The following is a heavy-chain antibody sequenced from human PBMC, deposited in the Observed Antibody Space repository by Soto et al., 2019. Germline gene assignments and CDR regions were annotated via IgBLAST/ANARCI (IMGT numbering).Heavy chain of an antibody. J-gene: IGHJ3*02. V-gene: IGHV3-21*01. Sequence: PGGSRRLSCSASGFTFSSFNMHWVRQAPGNGLEWVSSISGTTKYIYYGDSVKGRFTISRDNAENSMFLQMNSLRVEDTAVYYCARSVLFRGLNRAFDIWGQGTLVTVSS. CDR1: GFTFSSFN. D-gene: IGHD3-10*01. CDR2: ISGTTKYI. CDR3: ARSVLFRGLNRAFDI.